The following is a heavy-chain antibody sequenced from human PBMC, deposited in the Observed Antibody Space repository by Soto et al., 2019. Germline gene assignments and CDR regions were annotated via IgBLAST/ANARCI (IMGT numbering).Heavy chain of an antibody. D-gene: IGHD1-1*01. CDR2: IYWNDDK. V-gene: IGHV2-5*01. J-gene: IGHJ4*02. CDR1: GFSLSTSGVG. Sequence: SGPTLVKPTQTLTLTCTFSGFSLSTSGVGVGWIRQPPGKALEWLALIYWNDDKRYSPSLKSRPTITKDTSKNQVVLTMTNMDPVDTATYYCAHRPLSNWNDVIYFDYWGQGTLVTVSS. CDR3: AHRPLSNWNDVIYFDY.